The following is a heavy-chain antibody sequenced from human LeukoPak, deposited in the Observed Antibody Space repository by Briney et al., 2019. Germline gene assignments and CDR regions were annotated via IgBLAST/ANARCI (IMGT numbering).Heavy chain of an antibody. CDR1: VFIFCRYE. D-gene: IGHD4-11*01. J-gene: IGHJ4*02. V-gene: IGHV3-48*03. Sequence: GGSLRLSCAASVFIFCRYEINWGPQAPRRGVGWGSYTSSSGSTIYYADSVKGRFTISRDNAKNSLYLQMNSLRAEDTAVYYCASADYSDYGFDYWGQGTLVTVSS. CDR2: TSSSGSTI. CDR3: ASADYSDYGFDY.